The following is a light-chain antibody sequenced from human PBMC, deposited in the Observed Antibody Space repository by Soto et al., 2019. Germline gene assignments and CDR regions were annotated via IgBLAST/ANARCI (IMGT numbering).Light chain of an antibody. Sequence: DIQMTQSPSSLSASVGDRVTITCRASQSISNYLNWYQQKPGKAPKFLFYAASSMQSGVPSRFSGSRSETDFTLTITSMQPDDSATYYCQQSFSPLWTFGQGTKVEV. CDR2: AAS. J-gene: IGKJ1*01. CDR3: QQSFSPLWT. CDR1: QSISNY. V-gene: IGKV1-39*01.